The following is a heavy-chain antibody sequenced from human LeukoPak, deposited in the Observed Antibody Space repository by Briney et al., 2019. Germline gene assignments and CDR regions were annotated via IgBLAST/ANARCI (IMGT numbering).Heavy chain of an antibody. Sequence: GASVKVSCKASGYTFTSYDINWVRQATGQGLEWMGWMNPNSGNTGYAQKFQGRVTMTRNTSISTAYMELSSLRSEDTAVYYCARVPHYYGSGSYCNTFVYWGQGTLVTVSS. V-gene: IGHV1-8*01. CDR3: ARVPHYYGSGSYCNTFVY. CDR1: GYTFTSYD. J-gene: IGHJ4*02. D-gene: IGHD3-10*01. CDR2: MNPNSGNT.